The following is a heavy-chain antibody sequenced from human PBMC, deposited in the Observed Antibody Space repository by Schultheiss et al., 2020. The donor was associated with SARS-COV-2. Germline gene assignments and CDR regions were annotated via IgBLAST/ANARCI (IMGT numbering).Heavy chain of an antibody. CDR3: ARTIRITIFGVVQYFDY. V-gene: IGHV4-34*09. D-gene: IGHD3-3*01. CDR1: GGSFSGYY. J-gene: IGHJ4*02. Sequence: SETLSLTCAVYGGSFSGYYWSWIRQPPGKGLEWIGYIYYSGSTYYNPSLKSRVTISVDTSKNQFSLKLSSVTAADTAVYYCARTIRITIFGVVQYFDYWGQGTLVTVSS. CDR2: IYYSGST.